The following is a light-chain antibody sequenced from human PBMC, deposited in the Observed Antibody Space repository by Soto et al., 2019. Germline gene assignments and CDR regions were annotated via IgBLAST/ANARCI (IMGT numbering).Light chain of an antibody. J-gene: IGKJ2*01. Sequence: ESVLTQSPGTLSLSPGERATLSCRASQSISSIYLAWYQQKPGQAPRLLIYGASSRATGVPDRFSGSGSGTEFTLTISGLEPEDFAVYYCQRDDSSPLFTFGQGTRLEI. V-gene: IGKV3-20*01. CDR1: QSISSIY. CDR2: GAS. CDR3: QRDDSSPLFT.